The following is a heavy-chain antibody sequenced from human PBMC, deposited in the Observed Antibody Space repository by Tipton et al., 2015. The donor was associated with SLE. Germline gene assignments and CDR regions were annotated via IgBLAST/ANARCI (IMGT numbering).Heavy chain of an antibody. J-gene: IGHJ4*02. CDR3: ARVQVSEIPRGYYFDY. Sequence: SLRLSCAASGFTFSSYWMSWVRQAPGKGLEWVANIKQAGSEKYYVDSVKGRFTISRDNAKNSLYLQMNSLRAEDTAVYYCARVQVSEIPRGYYFDYWGQGTLVTVSS. CDR2: IKQAGSEK. D-gene: IGHD1-1*01. V-gene: IGHV3-7*01. CDR1: GFTFSSYW.